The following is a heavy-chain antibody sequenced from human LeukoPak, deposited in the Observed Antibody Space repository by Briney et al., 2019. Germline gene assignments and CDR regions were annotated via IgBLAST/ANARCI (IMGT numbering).Heavy chain of an antibody. CDR1: GGSFSGYY. Sequence: TSETLSLTCAVYGGSFSGYYWSWIRQPPGKGLEWIGEINHSGSTNYNPSLKSRVTISVDTSKNQLSLKLSSVTAADTAVYYCARGGWLRPFDYWGQGTLVTVSS. J-gene: IGHJ4*02. V-gene: IGHV4-34*01. CDR3: ARGGWLRPFDY. CDR2: INHSGST. D-gene: IGHD5-12*01.